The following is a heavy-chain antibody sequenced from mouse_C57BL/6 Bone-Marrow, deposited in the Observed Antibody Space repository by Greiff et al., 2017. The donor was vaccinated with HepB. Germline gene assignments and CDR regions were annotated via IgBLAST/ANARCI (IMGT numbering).Heavy chain of an antibody. J-gene: IGHJ4*01. V-gene: IGHV7-3*01. CDR2: IRNKANGYTT. D-gene: IGHD2-12*01. CDR1: GFTFTDYY. CDR3: ARYRYSYAMDY. Sequence: EVQVVESGGGLVQPGGSLSLSCAASGFTFTDYYMSWVRQPPGKALEWLGFIRNKANGYTTEYSASVKGRFTISRDNSQSILYLQMNALRAEDSATYYCARYRYSYAMDYWGQGTSVTVSS.